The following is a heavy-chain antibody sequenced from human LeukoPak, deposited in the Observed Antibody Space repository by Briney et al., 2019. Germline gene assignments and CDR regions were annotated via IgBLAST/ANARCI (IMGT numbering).Heavy chain of an antibody. CDR3: ARGPRDYYDSSGYYYY. CDR1: GFTFSSYE. J-gene: IGHJ4*02. Sequence: PGGSLRLSCAASGFTFSSYEMNWVRQAPGKGLEWVSYISSSGSTIYYADSVKGRFTISRDNAKSSLYLQMNSLRAEDTAVYYCARGPRDYYDSSGYYYYWGQGTLVTVSS. CDR2: ISSSGSTI. V-gene: IGHV3-48*03. D-gene: IGHD3-22*01.